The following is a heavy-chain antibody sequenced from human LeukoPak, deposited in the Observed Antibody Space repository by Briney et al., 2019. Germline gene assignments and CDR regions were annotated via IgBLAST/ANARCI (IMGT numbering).Heavy chain of an antibody. CDR2: IYYSGST. CDR3: ARCLITIFGVANFFDY. J-gene: IGHJ4*02. CDR1: GGSISSSSYY. V-gene: IGHV4-39*01. D-gene: IGHD3-3*01. Sequence: KPSETLSLTCTVSGGSISSSSYYWGWIRQPPGKGLEWIGSIYYSGSTYYNPSLKSRVTISVDTSKNQFSLKLCSVTAADTAVYYCARCLITIFGVANFFDYWGQGTLVTVSS.